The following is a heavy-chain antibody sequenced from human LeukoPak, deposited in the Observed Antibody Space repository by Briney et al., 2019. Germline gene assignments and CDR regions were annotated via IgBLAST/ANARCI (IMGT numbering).Heavy chain of an antibody. V-gene: IGHV1-69*05. CDR3: ARDEYSSSLIPDY. CDR2: IIPIFGTA. Sequence: SVKVSCKASGGTFSSYAISWVRQAPGHGLEWMGRIIPIFGTANYAQKFQGRVTITTDESTSTAYMELSSLRSEDTAVYYCARDEYSSSLIPDYWGQGTLVTVSS. D-gene: IGHD6-6*01. J-gene: IGHJ4*02. CDR1: GGTFSSYA.